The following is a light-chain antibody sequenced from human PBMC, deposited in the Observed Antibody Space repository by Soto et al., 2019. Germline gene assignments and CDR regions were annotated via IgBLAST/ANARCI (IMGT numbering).Light chain of an antibody. CDR1: HRISTW. CDR2: DGF. CDR3: QQYKSYWT. V-gene: IGKV1-5*01. Sequence: DIQMTQSPSTLSASVGDGVTITCRASHRISTWLAGYQQTPGKAPKLLISDGFSLETGVPSRFSGSGSETAFTLSINNLQPYDFATCYCQQYKSYWTFGQGTKVDIK. J-gene: IGKJ1*01.